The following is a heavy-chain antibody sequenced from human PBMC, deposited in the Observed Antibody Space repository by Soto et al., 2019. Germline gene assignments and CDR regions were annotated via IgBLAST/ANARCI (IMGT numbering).Heavy chain of an antibody. J-gene: IGHJ6*02. CDR1: GFIFANYG. D-gene: IGHD1-1*01. CDR2: ITYEGSNK. CDR3: AKARGANNWANYYGLDV. V-gene: IGHV3-30*18. Sequence: QEQLVESGGGVVQPGRSLRLSCAASGFIFANYGMHWVPQAPGKGLEWVALITYEGSNKYYADAVKGRFTISRDNAKNMVSLQMDSLRAEDTAVYYCAKARGANNWANYYGLDVWGQGNTVTVSS.